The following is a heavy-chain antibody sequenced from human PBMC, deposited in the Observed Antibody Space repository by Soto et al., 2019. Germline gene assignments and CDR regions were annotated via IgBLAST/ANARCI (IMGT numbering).Heavy chain of an antibody. CDR2: IYYSGST. CDR3: ARVFPTSYGDYQDY. Sequence: SETLSLTCTVSGGSISSGDYYWSWIRQPPGKGLEWIGYIYYSGSTYYNPSLKSRVTISVDTSKNQFSLKLSSVAAADTAVYYCARVFPTSYGDYQDYWGQGTLVTVSS. V-gene: IGHV4-30-4*01. J-gene: IGHJ4*02. D-gene: IGHD4-17*01. CDR1: GGSISSGDYY.